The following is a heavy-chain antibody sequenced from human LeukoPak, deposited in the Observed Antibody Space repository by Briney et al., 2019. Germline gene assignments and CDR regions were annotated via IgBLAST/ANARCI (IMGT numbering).Heavy chain of an antibody. CDR1: GYTFTSDY. D-gene: IGHD3-3*01. V-gene: IGHV1-46*01. Sequence: GASVKVSCKASGYTFTSDYIHGVRQAPGQGLEWLGIINPSGGRTTYGQNFQGRVTMTRDTSTSTVYMELSSLRSEDTAVYYCARGSRFLDYWGQETLVTVSS. CDR2: INPSGGRT. J-gene: IGHJ4*02. CDR3: ARGSRFLDY.